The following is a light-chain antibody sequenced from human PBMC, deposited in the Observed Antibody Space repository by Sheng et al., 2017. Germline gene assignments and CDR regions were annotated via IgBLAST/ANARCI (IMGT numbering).Light chain of an antibody. J-gene: IGKJ2*01. CDR3: QHYDSSLYT. Sequence: EVVLTQYPATLSVSPGERATLSCRASQSVSSNLAWYQQKPGQAPRLLIYGASSRATGIPDRFSGSGSGTDFTLTISRLEPEDFAVYYCQHYDSSLYTFGQGAKLEI. CDR1: QSVSSN. V-gene: IGKV3-20*01. CDR2: GAS.